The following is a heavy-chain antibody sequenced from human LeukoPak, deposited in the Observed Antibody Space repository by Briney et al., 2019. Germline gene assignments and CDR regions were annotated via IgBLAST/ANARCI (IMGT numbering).Heavy chain of an antibody. Sequence: SETLSLTCTVSGGSISSGDYYWSWIRQPPGKGLEWIGYIYYSGSTYYNPSLKSRVTISVDTSKNQFSLKLSSVTAADTAVYYCARGLEDIVVVPAARDPARGLGGFDYWGQGTLVTVSS. CDR3: ARGLEDIVVVPAARDPARGLGGFDY. CDR2: IYYSGST. D-gene: IGHD2-2*01. V-gene: IGHV4-30-4*08. J-gene: IGHJ4*02. CDR1: GGSISSGDYY.